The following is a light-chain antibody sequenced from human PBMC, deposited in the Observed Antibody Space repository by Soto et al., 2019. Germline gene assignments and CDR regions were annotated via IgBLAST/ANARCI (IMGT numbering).Light chain of an antibody. CDR2: GAS. CDR3: QQYKNWPRT. Sequence: EILLTQSPATLSASPGERVTLSCRASESVDINLAWYQQKPGQAPRLLIYGASTRATDMPGTFSGRGSGTEFTLTISSLQPEDFAVYYCQQYKNWPRTFGQGTKVDIK. V-gene: IGKV3-15*01. J-gene: IGKJ1*01. CDR1: ESVDIN.